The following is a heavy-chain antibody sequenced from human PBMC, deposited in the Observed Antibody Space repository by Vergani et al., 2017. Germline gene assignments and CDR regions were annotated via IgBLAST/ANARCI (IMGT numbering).Heavy chain of an antibody. CDR2: IYYSGST. CDR1: GGSISSGDYH. Sequence: QLQLHKSGPGLVKPSETLSLTCTLSGGSISSGDYHWSWICQPPGKGPEWIGYIYYSGSTYYNPSLKSRVTISVDTSKNQFSLKLSSVTAADTAVYYCARASGSYPYYYGMDVWGQGTTVTVSS. V-gene: IGHV4-30-4*08. CDR3: ARASGSYPYYYGMDV. D-gene: IGHD1-26*01. J-gene: IGHJ6*02.